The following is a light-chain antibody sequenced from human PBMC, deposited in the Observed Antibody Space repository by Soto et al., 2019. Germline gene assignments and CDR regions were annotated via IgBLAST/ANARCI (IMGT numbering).Light chain of an antibody. CDR2: DVS. V-gene: IGLV2-14*01. Sequence: QSVLTQPASMSGSPGQSITISCTGTSSDVGDYNYVSWYQQHPGKAPKLMIYDVSYRPSGVSNRFSGSKSGNTASLTISGLQAEDEADYYCSSYRSTSTRLFGTGTKLTVL. CDR3: SSYRSTSTRL. CDR1: SSDVGDYNY. J-gene: IGLJ1*01.